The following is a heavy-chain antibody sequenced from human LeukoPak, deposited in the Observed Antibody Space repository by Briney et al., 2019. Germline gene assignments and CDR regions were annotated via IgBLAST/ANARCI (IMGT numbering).Heavy chain of an antibody. V-gene: IGHV4-59*01. CDR1: GGSISSYY. CDR3: ARDIDFWSGYRIFDY. CDR2: IYYSGST. D-gene: IGHD3-3*01. Sequence: SETLSLTCTVSGGSISSYYWSWIRQPPGKGLEWIGYIYYSGSTNYNPSLKSRVTISVDTSKNQFSLKLSSVTAADTAVYYCARDIDFWSGYRIFDYWGQGTLVTVSS. J-gene: IGHJ4*02.